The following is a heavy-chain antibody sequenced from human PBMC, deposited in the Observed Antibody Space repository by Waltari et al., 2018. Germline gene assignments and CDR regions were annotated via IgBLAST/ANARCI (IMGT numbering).Heavy chain of an antibody. Sequence: QVQLQESGPGLVKPSETLSLTCAVSGYSISSGYYWGWIRQPPGQGLEWIGSIYHSGSTYYNPSLKSRVTISVDTSKNQFSLKLSSVTAADTAVYYCARSLQSVGFRELLYHAFDIWGQGTMVTVSS. J-gene: IGHJ3*02. CDR2: IYHSGST. V-gene: IGHV4-38-2*01. CDR1: GYSISSGYY. CDR3: ARSLQSVGFRELLYHAFDI. D-gene: IGHD3-10*01.